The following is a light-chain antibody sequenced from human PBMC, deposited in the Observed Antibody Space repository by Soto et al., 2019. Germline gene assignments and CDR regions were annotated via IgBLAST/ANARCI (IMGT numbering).Light chain of an antibody. Sequence: EIVLTQSPGTLSLSPGERATLSCRASQSVSSRLAWYQQKPGQAPRLLISGASSRATGIPDRFSGSGSGTDFTLTISSLEPEDSAVYYCQQRSNWPSLTFAGGTKV. CDR2: GAS. CDR3: QQRSNWPSLT. J-gene: IGKJ4*01. V-gene: IGKV3-11*01. CDR1: QSVSSR.